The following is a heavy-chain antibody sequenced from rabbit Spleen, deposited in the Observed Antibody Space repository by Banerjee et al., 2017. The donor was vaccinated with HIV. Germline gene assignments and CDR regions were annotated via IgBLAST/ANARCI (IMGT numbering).Heavy chain of an antibody. CDR1: GFSFSSGYD. D-gene: IGHD1-1*01. V-gene: IGHV1S7*01. CDR3: AREDVGGSVSL. CDR2: IYPIIQTT. J-gene: IGHJ4*01. Sequence: QLVESGGGLVQPGGSLKLSCKASGFSFSSGYDMCWVRQAPGKGLEWIGIIYPIIQTTYYANWVNGRFTISSDNAQNTVDLQMNSLTAADTATYFCAREDVGGSVSLWGPGTLVTVS.